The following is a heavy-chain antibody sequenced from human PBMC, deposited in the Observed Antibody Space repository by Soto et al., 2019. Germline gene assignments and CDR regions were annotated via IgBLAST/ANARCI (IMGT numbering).Heavy chain of an antibody. D-gene: IGHD3-10*01. J-gene: IGHJ6*02. V-gene: IGHV1-18*01. CDR3: ARPPQVPRSYYYYGMDV. CDR2: ISADNGNK. Sequence: QVQLVQSGAEVKKPGASVMVSCKASGYTFTSYGISWVRQAPGQGLEWMGWISADNGNKNYAQEFQGRFTMTTDTSTSTAYMELRSLRSDDTAVYYCARPPQVPRSYYYYGMDVWGQGTTVTVSS. CDR1: GYTFTSYG.